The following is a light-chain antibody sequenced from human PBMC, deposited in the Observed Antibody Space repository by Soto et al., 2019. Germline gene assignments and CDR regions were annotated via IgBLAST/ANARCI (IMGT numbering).Light chain of an antibody. CDR2: GAS. Sequence: VVLTQSPGTLSLSPGERAILSCRASHSVNSRYLAWYQQTHGQAPSLLISGASSRATSIPDRFSSSGSGKDFTLIINRLEADDSAVYFCQHDASAPLTFGGGPKVEI. CDR1: HSVNSRY. V-gene: IGKV3-20*01. J-gene: IGKJ4*01. CDR3: QHDASAPLT.